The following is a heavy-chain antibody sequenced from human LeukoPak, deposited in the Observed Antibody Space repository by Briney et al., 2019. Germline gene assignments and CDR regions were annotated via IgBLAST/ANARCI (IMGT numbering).Heavy chain of an antibody. Sequence: GGSLRLSCAASGFTFSSYAMSWVRQAPGKGLEWVSYISSSGSTIYYADSVKGRFTISRDNAKNSLYLQMNSLRAEDTAVYYCARVGTSYYYDSSGYYDYWGQGTLVTVSS. CDR1: GFTFSSYA. CDR3: ARVGTSYYYDSSGYYDY. D-gene: IGHD3-22*01. J-gene: IGHJ4*02. CDR2: ISSSGSTI. V-gene: IGHV3-48*04.